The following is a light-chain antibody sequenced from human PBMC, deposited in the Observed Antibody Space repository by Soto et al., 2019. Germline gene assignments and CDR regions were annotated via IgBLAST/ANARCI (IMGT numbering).Light chain of an antibody. CDR1: QSVSSN. CDR3: QQYGSSGT. Sequence: IVFTKSPGTLSLSPGERATLSCRASQSVSSNFAWYQQQPGQAPRLLIYGASNRATGIPDRFSGSGSGKDFTITISRLEPEDFAVYYCQQYGSSGTFGQGTKVDIK. V-gene: IGKV3-20*01. CDR2: GAS. J-gene: IGKJ1*01.